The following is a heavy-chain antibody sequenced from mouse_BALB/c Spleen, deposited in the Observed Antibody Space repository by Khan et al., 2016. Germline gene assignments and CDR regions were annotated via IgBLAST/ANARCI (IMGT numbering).Heavy chain of an antibody. V-gene: IGHV9-2-1*01. D-gene: IGHD1-1*01. Sequence: IQLVRSGPELKKPGETVKISCKATGYTFTDYSMHWVKQAPGKGLKWMGWINTETGEPTYADDFKGRFAFSLETSASTAYLQINNLKNEDTATXYCALYGSSYGFAYWGQGTLVTVSA. CDR2: INTETGEP. CDR3: ALYGSSYGFAY. J-gene: IGHJ3*01. CDR1: GYTFTDYS.